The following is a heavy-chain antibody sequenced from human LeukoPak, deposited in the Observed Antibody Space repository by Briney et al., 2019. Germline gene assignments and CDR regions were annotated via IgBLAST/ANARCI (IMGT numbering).Heavy chain of an antibody. D-gene: IGHD2-21*01. CDR1: GFTLSTYA. CDR3: AKAPVTSCRGAYCYPFDS. V-gene: IGHV3-23*01. Sequence: GGSLRLSCAASGFTLSTYAMSWVRHTPGKGLEGVAATSSSYAGTYHSDSARGRFTIPRDNSKTTLYLQMNSLRGEDAAVYFCAKAPVTSCRGAYCYPFDSWGQGTLVTVSS. CDR2: TSSSYAGT. J-gene: IGHJ4*02.